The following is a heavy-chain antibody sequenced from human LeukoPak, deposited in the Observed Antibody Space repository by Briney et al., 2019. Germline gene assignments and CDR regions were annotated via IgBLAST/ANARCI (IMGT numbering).Heavy chain of an antibody. D-gene: IGHD3-10*01. CDR2: ISSSGSDI. J-gene: IGHJ6*03. CDR1: GFTFSNYE. Sequence: GGSLRLSCAASGFTFSNYEMHWVRQAPGKGLEWVSYISSSGSDIYYADSVKGRFTISRDNAKNSLYLHMNSLRAEDTAVYYCARGEAALWFGELVTMDVWGKGTTVTVSS. V-gene: IGHV3-48*03. CDR3: ARGEAALWFGELVTMDV.